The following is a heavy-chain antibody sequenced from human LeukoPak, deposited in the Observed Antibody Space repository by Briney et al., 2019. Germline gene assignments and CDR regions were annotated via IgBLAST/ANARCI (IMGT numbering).Heavy chain of an antibody. V-gene: IGHV4-59*01. J-gene: IGHJ6*02. CDR1: GGSISGYY. CDR3: HASDLYHMDV. Sequence: SETLSLTCTVSGGSISGYYWSWIRQPPGKGLEWIGYIYYSGSTNYNPSLKSRVTISVDTSKNQFSLKMSSVTAADTAVYYCHASDLYHMDVWGQGTTVTVSS. D-gene: IGHD2-2*01. CDR2: IYYSGST.